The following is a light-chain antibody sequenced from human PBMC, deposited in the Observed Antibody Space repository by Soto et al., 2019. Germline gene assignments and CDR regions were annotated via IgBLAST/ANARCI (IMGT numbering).Light chain of an antibody. Sequence: QSVLTQPAFVSGSPGQSITISCTATSSDVGGDNYVSWYQQHPGKAPKLMIYDVSNRPSGVSNRFSGSKSGNTASLTISGLQAEDEAEYYCSSYTSTTVVFGGGTKVTVL. V-gene: IGLV2-14*01. CDR3: SSYTSTTVV. CDR1: SSDVGGDNY. CDR2: DVS. J-gene: IGLJ2*01.